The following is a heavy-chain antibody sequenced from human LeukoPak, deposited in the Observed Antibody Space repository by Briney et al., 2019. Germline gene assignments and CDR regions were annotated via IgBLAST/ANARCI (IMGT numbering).Heavy chain of an antibody. D-gene: IGHD5-12*01. J-gene: IGHJ4*02. Sequence: ASVKVSCKASGYTFTSYGISWVRQAPGQGLEWMGWISAYNGNTNYAQKLQGRVTMTTDTSTSIAYMELRSLRSDDTAVYYCARDRKDSGYDVRPLDYWGQGTLVTVSS. CDR2: ISAYNGNT. CDR3: ARDRKDSGYDVRPLDY. CDR1: GYTFTSYG. V-gene: IGHV1-18*01.